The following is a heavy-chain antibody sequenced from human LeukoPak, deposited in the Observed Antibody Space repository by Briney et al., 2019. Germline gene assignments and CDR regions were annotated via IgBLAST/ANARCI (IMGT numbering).Heavy chain of an antibody. Sequence: TASETLSLTCTVSGYSISSGYYWGWIRQPPGKGLEWIGSIYHSGSTYYNPSLKSRVTISVDTSKNQFSLKLSSVTAADTAVYYCAREYSGSYYGWGQGTLVTVSS. D-gene: IGHD1-26*01. CDR1: GYSISSGYY. CDR3: AREYSGSYYG. J-gene: IGHJ4*02. V-gene: IGHV4-38-2*02. CDR2: IYHSGST.